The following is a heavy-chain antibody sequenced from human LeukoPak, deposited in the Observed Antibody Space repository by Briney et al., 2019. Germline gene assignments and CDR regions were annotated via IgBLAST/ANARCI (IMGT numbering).Heavy chain of an antibody. CDR2: ISWNSGSI. CDR3: AKARQFYYFDY. J-gene: IGHJ4*02. V-gene: IGHV3-9*01. Sequence: GGSLRLSCAASGFTFDDYAMHWVRQAPGKGLEWVSGISWNSGSIGYADSVKGRFTISRDNAKNSLYLQMNSLRAEGTALYYCAKARQFYYFDYWGQGTLVTVSS. D-gene: IGHD5-24*01. CDR1: GFTFDDYA.